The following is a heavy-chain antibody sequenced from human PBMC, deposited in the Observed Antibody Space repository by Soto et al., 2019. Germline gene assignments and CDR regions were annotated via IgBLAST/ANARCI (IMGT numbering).Heavy chain of an antibody. Sequence: ASVKVSCKASGYTFTSYGISWLRQAPGQGLEWMGWISAYNGNTNYAQKLQGRVTMTTDTSTSTAYMELRSLRSDDTAVYYCARAGGRYGGTAPNDYWGQGTLVTVSS. CDR1: GYTFTSYG. D-gene: IGHD3-10*01. CDR3: ARAGGRYGGTAPNDY. V-gene: IGHV1-18*01. CDR2: ISAYNGNT. J-gene: IGHJ4*02.